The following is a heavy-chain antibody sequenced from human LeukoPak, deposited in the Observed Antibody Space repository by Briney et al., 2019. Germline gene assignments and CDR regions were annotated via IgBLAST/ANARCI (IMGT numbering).Heavy chain of an antibody. V-gene: IGHV1-8*02. CDR3: ARGGQARLLWFGELSARLLDY. D-gene: IGHD3-10*01. J-gene: IGHJ4*02. CDR2: MNPNSGNT. Sequence: ASVKVSCKASGYTFTSYGISWVRQAPGQGLEWMGWMNPNSGNTGYAQKFQGRVTMTRNTSISTAYMELSSLRSEDTAVYYCARGGQARLLWFGELSARLLDYWGQGTLVTVSS. CDR1: GYTFTSYG.